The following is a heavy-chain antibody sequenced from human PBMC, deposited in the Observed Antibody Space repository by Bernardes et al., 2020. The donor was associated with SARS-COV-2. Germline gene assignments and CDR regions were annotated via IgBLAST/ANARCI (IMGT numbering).Heavy chain of an antibody. CDR3: ARMYSSGREVDY. CDR2: ISTYNGNT. D-gene: IGHD6-19*01. Sequence: ASVKVSCKASGYTFTNYAITWVRQAPGQGLEWMGWISTYNGNTNYAQKLQGRVTMTTDTSTNTAYMELRSLGSDDTAVYYCARMYSSGREVDYWGQGTLVTVSS. CDR1: GYTFTNYA. V-gene: IGHV1-18*01. J-gene: IGHJ4*02.